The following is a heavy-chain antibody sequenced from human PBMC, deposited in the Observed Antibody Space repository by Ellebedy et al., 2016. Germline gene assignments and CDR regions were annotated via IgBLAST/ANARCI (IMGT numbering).Heavy chain of an antibody. Sequence: SETLSLTCAVYGGSFSGYYWSWIRQPPGKGLEWIGEINHSGSTNYNPSLKSRVTISVDTSKNQFSLKLSSVTAAETAVYYCARRHSSSSGEDYWGQGTLVTVSS. D-gene: IGHD6-6*01. CDR3: ARRHSSSSGEDY. CDR2: INHSGST. CDR1: GGSFSGYY. J-gene: IGHJ4*02. V-gene: IGHV4-34*01.